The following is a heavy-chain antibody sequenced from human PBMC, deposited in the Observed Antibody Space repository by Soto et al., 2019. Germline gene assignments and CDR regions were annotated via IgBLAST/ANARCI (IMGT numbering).Heavy chain of an antibody. J-gene: IGHJ5*01. CDR1: GFSFSDYA. D-gene: IGHD3-22*01. CDR3: AKGPDGSGYYHNWFDS. V-gene: IGHV3-23*01. CDR2: ISRTGASA. Sequence: EVHLLESGGALVQPGGSLTLSCAASGFSFSDYAMSWVRQAPGKGLEWVSSISRTGASAYYAASVKGRFAISGDRSSNRLSLQMNTQRVEETAVYYCAKGPDGSGYYHNWFDSWGQGTLITVSS.